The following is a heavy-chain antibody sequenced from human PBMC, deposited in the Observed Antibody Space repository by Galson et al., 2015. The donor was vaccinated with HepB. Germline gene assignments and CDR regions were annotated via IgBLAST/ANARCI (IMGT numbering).Heavy chain of an antibody. Sequence: SLRLSCAASGFTFSSYGMHWVRQAPGKGLEWVAVIWYDGSNKYYADSVKGRFTISRDNSKNTLYLQMNSLRAEDTAVYYCARDPGHFDWLSSIYYYYYYGMDVWGQGTTVTVSS. D-gene: IGHD3-9*01. V-gene: IGHV3-33*08. CDR2: IWYDGSNK. CDR3: ARDPGHFDWLSSIYYYYYYGMDV. J-gene: IGHJ6*02. CDR1: GFTFSSYG.